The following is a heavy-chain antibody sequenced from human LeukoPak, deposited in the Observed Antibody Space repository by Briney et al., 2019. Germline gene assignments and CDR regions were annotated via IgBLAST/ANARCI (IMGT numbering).Heavy chain of an antibody. J-gene: IGHJ4*02. Sequence: GASVKVSCKASGGTFSTLDISWVRQAPGHGLEWMGGIIPLFGPANYAQKFQDRVTIIADESTTTAYMELSSLRSEDTAVYYCARLGSGYDPGDFWGQGTLVTVST. CDR1: GGTFSTLD. D-gene: IGHD5-12*01. CDR3: ARLGSGYDPGDF. V-gene: IGHV1-69*13. CDR2: IIPLFGPA.